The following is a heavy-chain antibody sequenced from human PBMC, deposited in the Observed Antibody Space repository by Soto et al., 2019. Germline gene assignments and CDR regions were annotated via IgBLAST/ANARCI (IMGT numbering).Heavy chain of an antibody. D-gene: IGHD2-21*01. V-gene: IGHV4-39*01. CDR2: FYYSGAT. J-gene: IGHJ4*02. CDR3: ARHDHIIVVTGQIYFDF. CDR1: GGSVSSSSHY. Sequence: PSETLSLTCTVSGGSVSSSSHYWGWVRQPPGKGLEWIGSFYYSGATYYSPSLKSRVTISVDTSKSQLYLKVTSVTAADTAVYYCARHDHIIVVTGQIYFDFWGQGSLVTVSS.